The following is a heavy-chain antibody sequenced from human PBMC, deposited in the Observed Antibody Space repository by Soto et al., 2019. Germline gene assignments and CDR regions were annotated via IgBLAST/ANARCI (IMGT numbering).Heavy chain of an antibody. D-gene: IGHD3-22*01. V-gene: IGHV1-69*12. CDR3: ARGGGDDSSGCYQH. CDR2: FIPLFGTA. CDR1: GGTFSSYA. Sequence: QVQLVQSGAEVKKPGSSVKVSCKASGGTFSSYAISWLQQAPGQGLEWLGGFIPLFGTANYAQKFQGRVTITADESTSTAYMELSSLRSEDTDLYYCARGGGDDSSGCYQHWGQGTLVTVSS. J-gene: IGHJ1*01.